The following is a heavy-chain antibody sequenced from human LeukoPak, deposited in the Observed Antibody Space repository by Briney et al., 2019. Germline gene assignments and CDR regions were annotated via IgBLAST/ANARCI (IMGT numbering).Heavy chain of an antibody. D-gene: IGHD3/OR15-3a*01. J-gene: IGHJ4*02. CDR2: INHSGST. CDR3: ARGTRSVDY. Sequence: SETLSLTCTVSGSSISSSSYYWGWIRQPPGKGLEWIGEINHSGSTNYNPSLKSRVTISVDTSKNQFSLKLSSVTAADTAVYYCARGTRSVDYWGQGTLVTVSS. V-gene: IGHV4-39*07. CDR1: GSSISSSSYY.